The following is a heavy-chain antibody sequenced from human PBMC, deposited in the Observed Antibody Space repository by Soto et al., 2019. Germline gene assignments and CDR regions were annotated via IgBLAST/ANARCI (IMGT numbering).Heavy chain of an antibody. CDR1: GGSISSGDYY. CDR2: IYYSGST. CDR3: ASEAYYDSSGHVFDP. J-gene: IGHJ5*02. Sequence: PSETLSLTCTVSGGSISSGDYYWSWIRQPPGKGLEWIGYIYYSGSTYYNPSLKSRVTISVDTSKNQFSLKLSSVTAADTAVYYCASEAYYDSSGHVFDPWGQGTLVTVSS. V-gene: IGHV4-30-4*01. D-gene: IGHD3-22*01.